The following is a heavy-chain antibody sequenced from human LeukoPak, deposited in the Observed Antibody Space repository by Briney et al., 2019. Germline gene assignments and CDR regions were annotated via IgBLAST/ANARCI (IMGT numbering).Heavy chain of an antibody. V-gene: IGHV3-30*04. Sequence: GGSLRLSCAASGFTFSSYAMHWVRQAPGKGLEWVAVISYDGSNKYYADSVKGRFTISRDNSKNTLYLQMNSLRAEDTAVYYCAKALIYYGSGDDYWGQGTLVTVSS. CDR3: AKALIYYGSGDDY. D-gene: IGHD3-10*01. J-gene: IGHJ4*02. CDR1: GFTFSSYA. CDR2: ISYDGSNK.